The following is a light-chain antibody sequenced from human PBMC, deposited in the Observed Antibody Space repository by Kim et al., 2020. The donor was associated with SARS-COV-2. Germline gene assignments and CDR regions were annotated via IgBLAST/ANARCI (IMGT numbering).Light chain of an antibody. CDR3: QQRSHWPPT. CDR1: QSVSSY. V-gene: IGKV3-11*01. J-gene: IGKJ4*01. Sequence: EIVLTQSPGTLSLSPGERATLSCRASQSVSSYLAWYQQRPGQAPRLLIYDASSRATGIPARFSGGGSGIDFTLTISSLEPEDFAVYYCQQRSHWPPTFGGGTKVDIK. CDR2: DAS.